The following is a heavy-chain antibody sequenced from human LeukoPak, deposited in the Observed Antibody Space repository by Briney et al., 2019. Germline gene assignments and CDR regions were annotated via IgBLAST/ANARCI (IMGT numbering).Heavy chain of an antibody. V-gene: IGHV4-39*07. J-gene: IGHJ4*02. CDR3: AREGTGLFDY. CDR2: IYYTGNT. Sequence: SETLSLTCTVSGGSISTYYWGWVRQPPGKGLEWIGSIYYTGNTYYNPSLKSRVTISVDTSKNQFSLKLSSLTAADTAVYYCAREGTGLFDYWGQGTLVTVSS. CDR1: GGSISTYY. D-gene: IGHD1-1*01.